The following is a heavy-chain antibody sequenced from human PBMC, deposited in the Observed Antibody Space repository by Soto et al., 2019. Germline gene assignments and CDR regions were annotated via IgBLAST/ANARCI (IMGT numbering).Heavy chain of an antibody. CDR2: IDLDIGDT. V-gene: IGHV1-2*02. D-gene: IGHD2-21*02. J-gene: IGHJ4*02. CDR3: ALEPTGTAGFDY. Sequence: QVQMVQSGAEVKKPGASVKVSCKASGHTFTGHHMHWVRQAPGQVLQWMGLIDLDIGDTKYAQKLQCRVTSTSDTSITTAYMELRGLRSDDTAVYYCALEPTGTAGFDYWGQGTLVTVSS. CDR1: GHTFTGHH.